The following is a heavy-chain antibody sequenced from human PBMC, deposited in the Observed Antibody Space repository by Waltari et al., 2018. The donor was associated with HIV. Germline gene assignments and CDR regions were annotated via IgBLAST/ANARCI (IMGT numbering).Heavy chain of an antibody. D-gene: IGHD2-2*01. V-gene: IGHV4-61*02. CDR2: IYTSGST. J-gene: IGHJ5*02. CDR3: ARVKVGPQRYCSSTSCLYNWFDP. CDR1: GGSISSGSYY. Sequence: QVQLQESGPGLVKPSQTLSLTCTVSGGSISSGSYYWSWIRQPAGKGLEWIGRIYTSGSTNYNPSLKSRVTISVDTSKNQFSLKLSSVTAADTAVYYCARVKVGPQRYCSSTSCLYNWFDPWGQGTLVTVSS.